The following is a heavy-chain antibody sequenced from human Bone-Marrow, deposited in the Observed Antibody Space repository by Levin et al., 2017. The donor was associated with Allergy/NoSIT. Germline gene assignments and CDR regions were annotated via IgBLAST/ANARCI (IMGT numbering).Heavy chain of an antibody. D-gene: IGHD2-21*01. CDR1: GYTFTSYG. Sequence: PGASVKVSCKASGYTFTSYGISWVRQAPGQGLEWMGWISAYNGNTNYAQKLQGRVTMTTDTSTSTAYMELRSLRSDDTAVYYCARSPVVVIAIPKNTLGSFVRYFDYWGQGTLVTVSS. CDR3: ARSPVVVIAIPKNTLGSFVRYFDY. CDR2: ISAYNGNT. J-gene: IGHJ4*02. V-gene: IGHV1-18*01.